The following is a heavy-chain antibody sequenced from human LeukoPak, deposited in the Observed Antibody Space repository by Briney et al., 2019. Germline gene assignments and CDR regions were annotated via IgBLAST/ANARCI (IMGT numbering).Heavy chain of an antibody. V-gene: IGHV3-20*01. CDR3: ARWSSIKVAATENY. CDR2: ITWNGDSP. J-gene: IGHJ4*02. Sequence: GGSLRLSCAASGFTFDDYGMSWVRQAPGKGLEWVSGITWNGDSPGYADSVKGRFTISRDNAKNSLYLQMNSLRAEDTALYHCARWSSIKVAATENYWGQGTLVTVSS. D-gene: IGHD6-19*01. CDR1: GFTFDDYG.